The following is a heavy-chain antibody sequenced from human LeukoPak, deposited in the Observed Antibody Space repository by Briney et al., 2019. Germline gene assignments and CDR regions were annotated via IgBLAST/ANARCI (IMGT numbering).Heavy chain of an antibody. Sequence: GASVKVSCKASGYTFTSYDINWVRQATGQGLEWVGYINPNSGNTGYAQKFQGRVTLTRDTSINTAYMELTSLRSEDTAVYYCTRVPRESYSHWGQGTLVTVSS. CDR2: INPNSGNT. D-gene: IGHD1-26*01. CDR3: TRVPRESYSH. CDR1: GYTFTSYD. J-gene: IGHJ4*02. V-gene: IGHV1-8*01.